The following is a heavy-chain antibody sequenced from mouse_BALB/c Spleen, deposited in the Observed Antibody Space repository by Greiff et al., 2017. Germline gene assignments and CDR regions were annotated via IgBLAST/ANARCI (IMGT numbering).Heavy chain of an antibody. V-gene: IGHV2-9*02. J-gene: IGHJ4*01. CDR3: ARDLGPFYAMDY. D-gene: IGHD4-1*01. CDR2: IWAGGST. CDR1: GFSLTSYG. Sequence: VQRVESGPGLVAPSQSLSITCTVSGFSLTSYGVHWVRQPPGKGLEWLGVIWAGGSTNYNSALMSRLSISKDNSKSQVFLKMNSLQTDDTAMYYCARDLGPFYAMDYWGQGTSVTVSS.